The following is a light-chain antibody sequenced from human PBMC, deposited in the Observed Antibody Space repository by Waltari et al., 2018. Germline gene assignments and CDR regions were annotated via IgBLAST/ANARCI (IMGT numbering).Light chain of an antibody. CDR1: QSVLSSIYNKNC. V-gene: IGKV4-1*01. J-gene: IGKJ3*01. Sequence: DIVMTQSPASLAVSLGERATMKCKSSQSVLSSIYNKNCLVWYQQKPGQPPKPLIYWASTREAGVPDRFSGSGSETDFTLTISSLQAEDVAVYYCQQYYTTPFTFGPGTKVDIK. CDR2: WAS. CDR3: QQYYTTPFT.